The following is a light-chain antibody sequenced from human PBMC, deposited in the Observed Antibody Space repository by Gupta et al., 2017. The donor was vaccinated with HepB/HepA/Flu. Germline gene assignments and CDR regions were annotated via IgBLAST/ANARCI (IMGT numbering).Light chain of an antibody. J-gene: IGLJ3*02. CDR1: SSDVGNYNL. Sequence: QSALTQPASVSGSPGQSLTISCTGTSSDVGNYNLVSWYQQHPGKAPKLIIYEVTKRPSGVSNRFSGSKSGNTASLTISGLQAEDEADYYCCSYAGSSTPNWVFGGGTKLTVL. CDR3: CSYAGSSTPNWV. CDR2: EVT. V-gene: IGLV2-23*02.